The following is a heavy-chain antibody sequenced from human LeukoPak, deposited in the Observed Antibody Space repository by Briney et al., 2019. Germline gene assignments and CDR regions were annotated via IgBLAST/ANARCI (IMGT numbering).Heavy chain of an antibody. CDR1: GFTFSSYG. CDR3: AIDYSVRGAVDY. Sequence: GGSLRLSCAASGFTFSSYGMHWVRQAPGKGLEWVAFIRCDGSNKDYADSVKGRFTISRDNSKNTLYLQMNSLRAEDTAVYYCAIDYSVRGAVDYWGQGTLVTVSS. D-gene: IGHD3-10*02. CDR2: IRCDGSNK. J-gene: IGHJ4*02. V-gene: IGHV3-30*02.